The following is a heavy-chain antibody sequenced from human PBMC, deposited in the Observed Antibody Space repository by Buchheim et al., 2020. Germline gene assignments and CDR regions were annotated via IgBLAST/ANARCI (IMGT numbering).Heavy chain of an antibody. CDR2: INPSGGST. CDR1: GYTFTSYY. D-gene: IGHD6-6*01. Sequence: QVQLVQSGAEVKKPGASVKVSCKASGYTFTSYYMHWVRQAPGQGLEWMGIINPSGGSTSYAQKFQGRVTITRDTSTGTVYMELSSLRSEDTAVYYCARVEGSSSGWDYYYYYGMDVWGQGTT. V-gene: IGHV1-46*03. CDR3: ARVEGSSSGWDYYYYYGMDV. J-gene: IGHJ6*02.